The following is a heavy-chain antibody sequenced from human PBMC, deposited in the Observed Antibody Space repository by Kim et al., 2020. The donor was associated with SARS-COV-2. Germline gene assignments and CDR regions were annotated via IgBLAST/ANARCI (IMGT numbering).Heavy chain of an antibody. CDR2: IWYDGSNK. CDR1: GFTFSSYG. J-gene: IGHJ6*02. V-gene: IGHV3-33*01. D-gene: IGHD6-19*01. Sequence: GGSLRLSCAASGFTFSSYGMHWVRQAPGKGLEWVAVIWYDGSNKYYADSVKGRFTISRDNSKNTLYLQMNSLRAEDTAVYYCARASVAVAEGHYYYYYGMDVWGQGTTVTVSS. CDR3: ARASVAVAEGHYYYYYGMDV.